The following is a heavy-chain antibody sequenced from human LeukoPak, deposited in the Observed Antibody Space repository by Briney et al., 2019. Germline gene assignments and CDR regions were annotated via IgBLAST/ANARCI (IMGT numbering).Heavy chain of an antibody. CDR3: ARLPNY. CDR2: IYSGGST. Sequence: GGSLRLSCAASGFTVSTHYMAWVRQAPGKGLEWVSVIYSGGSTYYADSVTGRFTNSRDNSKNTLYLQMNSLRTEDTAVYYCARLPNYWGQGTLVTVSS. CDR1: GFTVSTHY. V-gene: IGHV3-66*02. J-gene: IGHJ4*02.